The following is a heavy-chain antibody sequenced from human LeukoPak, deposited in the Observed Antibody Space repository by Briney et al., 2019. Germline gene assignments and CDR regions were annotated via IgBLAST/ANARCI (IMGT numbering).Heavy chain of an antibody. CDR2: IYYSGST. CDR3: ARGYSGSYYYFDY. Sequence: SETLPLTCTVSGGSISTYYWSWIRQPPGKGVEWIGYIYYSGSTKYNPSLESRLTTSVDTSKNQFSLKLSSVTAADTAVYFCARGYSGSYYYFDYWGQGTLVTVSS. V-gene: IGHV4-59*01. CDR1: GGSISTYY. D-gene: IGHD1-26*01. J-gene: IGHJ4*02.